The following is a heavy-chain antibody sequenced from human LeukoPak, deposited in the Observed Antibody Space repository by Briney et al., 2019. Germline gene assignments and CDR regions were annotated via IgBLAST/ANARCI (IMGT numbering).Heavy chain of an antibody. J-gene: IGHJ6*02. D-gene: IGHD6-13*01. CDR2: IRYDGSNK. Sequence: GGSLRLSCAASGFTFSSYGMHWVRLAPGKGLEWVAFIRYDGSNKYYADSVKGRFTISRDNSKNTLYLQMNSLRAEDTAVYYCAKDPRSSSSSYYYYYGMDVWGQGTTVTVSS. CDR1: GFTFSSYG. V-gene: IGHV3-30*02. CDR3: AKDPRSSSSSYYYYYGMDV.